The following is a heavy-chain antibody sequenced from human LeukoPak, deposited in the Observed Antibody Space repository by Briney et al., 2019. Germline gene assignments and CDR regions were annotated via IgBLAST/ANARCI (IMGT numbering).Heavy chain of an antibody. CDR3: ARRGFMGKGAYYYGSGSYLYP. J-gene: IGHJ3*01. D-gene: IGHD3-10*01. V-gene: IGHV5-51*01. Sequence: GESLKISCKGSGYSFTSYWIGWVRQMPGKGLEWMGIIYPGDSDTRYSPSFQGQVTISADKSISTAYLQWSSLKASDTAMYYCARRGFMGKGAYYYGSGSYLYPWGQGTMVTVSS. CDR1: GYSFTSYW. CDR2: IYPGDSDT.